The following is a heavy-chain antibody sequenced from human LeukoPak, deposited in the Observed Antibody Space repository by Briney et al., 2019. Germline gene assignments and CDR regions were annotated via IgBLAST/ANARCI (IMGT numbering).Heavy chain of an antibody. CDR2: ISWNSGSL. V-gene: IGHV3-9*01. D-gene: IGHD2-2*01. CDR3: AKANYQLLAPKHPYGLDV. J-gene: IGHJ6*02. CDR1: GFTFDDYA. Sequence: PGGSLRLSCAASGFTFDDYAMYWVRQAPGKGLEWVSGISWNSGSLDYADSVKGRFTISRDNAKNSLYLQMNSLRVEDTALYYCAKANYQLLAPKHPYGLDVWGQGTTVTVSS.